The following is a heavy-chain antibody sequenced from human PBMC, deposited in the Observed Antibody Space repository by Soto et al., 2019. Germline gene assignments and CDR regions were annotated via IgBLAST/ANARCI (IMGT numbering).Heavy chain of an antibody. Sequence: GGSLRLSCAASGFTFSSYWMHWVRQAPGKGLVWVSRINSDGSSTSYADSVKGRFTISRDNAKNTLYLQMNSLRAEDTAVYYCARGYYDFWSGYYIGYYMDVWGKGTTVTVSS. V-gene: IGHV3-74*01. J-gene: IGHJ6*03. CDR3: ARGYYDFWSGYYIGYYMDV. D-gene: IGHD3-3*01. CDR2: INSDGSST. CDR1: GFTFSSYW.